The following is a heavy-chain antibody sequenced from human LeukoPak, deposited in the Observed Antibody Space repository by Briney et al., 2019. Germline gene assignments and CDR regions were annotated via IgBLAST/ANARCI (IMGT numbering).Heavy chain of an antibody. D-gene: IGHD3-3*01. CDR2: ISAYKGNT. J-gene: IGHJ4*02. Sequence: AASVKVSCKASGHTFTSYGISWVRQAPGQGLEWMGWISAYKGNTHYAQKLQGRVTMTTDTSTSTAYMELRSLRSDDTAVYYCARGAGYDFWSGYVPHYFDYWGQGTLVTVSS. CDR1: GHTFTSYG. CDR3: ARGAGYDFWSGYVPHYFDY. V-gene: IGHV1-18*01.